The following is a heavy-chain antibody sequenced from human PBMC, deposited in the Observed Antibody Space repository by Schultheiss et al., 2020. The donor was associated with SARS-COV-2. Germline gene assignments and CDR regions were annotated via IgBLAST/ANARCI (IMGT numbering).Heavy chain of an antibody. V-gene: IGHV1-2*02. CDR3: ARGGTAVADGIIFDY. J-gene: IGHJ4*02. CDR1: GYTFTGYY. Sequence: ASVKVSCKASGYTFTGYYMHWVRQAPGQGLEWMGWISAYNGNTNYAQKLQGRVTMTRDTSISTAYMELSRLRSDDTAVYYCARGGTAVADGIIFDYWGQGTLVTVSS. D-gene: IGHD6-19*01. CDR2: ISAYNGNT.